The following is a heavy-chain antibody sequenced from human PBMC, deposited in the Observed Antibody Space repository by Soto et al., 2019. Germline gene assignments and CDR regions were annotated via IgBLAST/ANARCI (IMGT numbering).Heavy chain of an antibody. CDR3: AREIATSLDS. J-gene: IGHJ4*02. CDR1: GFTVSSNY. CDR2: IYSDGST. V-gene: IGHV3-53*01. Sequence: EVQLVESGGGLIQPGGSLRLSCTASGFTVSSNYMTWVRQAPGKGLEWVSVIYSDGSTYYADSVKGRFTISRDNSKNTLFLQINILRSEDTAMYYCAREIATSLDSWGQGTLVTVSS. D-gene: IGHD2-21*01.